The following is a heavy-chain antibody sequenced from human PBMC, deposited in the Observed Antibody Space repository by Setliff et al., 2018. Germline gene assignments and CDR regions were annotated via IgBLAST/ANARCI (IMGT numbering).Heavy chain of an antibody. CDR3: ARRDPTGYYGHSFDF. D-gene: IGHD3-9*01. CDR1: GDSIRRSTYY. CDR2: VDHSGNA. J-gene: IGHJ4*02. Sequence: SETLSLTCTVSGDSIRRSTYYWGWIRQSPGKGLDWIATVDHSGNAFYNPSLKSRVIISVDTSKNQVSLRLTSVSAADTAVYFCARRDPTGYYGHSFDFWGQGTLVTVSS. V-gene: IGHV4-39*01.